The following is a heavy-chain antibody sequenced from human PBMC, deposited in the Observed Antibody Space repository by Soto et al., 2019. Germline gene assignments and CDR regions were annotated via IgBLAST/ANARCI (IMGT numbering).Heavy chain of an antibody. CDR3: ASSPYVWGSYRYNYFDY. D-gene: IGHD3-16*02. Sequence: GASVKVSCKASGYTFTYRYLHWVRQAPGQALEWMGWITPFNGNTNYAQKFQDRVTITRDRSMSTAYMELSSLRAEDTAMYYCASSPYVWGSYRYNYFDYWGQGTLGTVCS. CDR2: ITPFNGNT. V-gene: IGHV1-45*02. CDR1: GYTFTYRY. J-gene: IGHJ4*02.